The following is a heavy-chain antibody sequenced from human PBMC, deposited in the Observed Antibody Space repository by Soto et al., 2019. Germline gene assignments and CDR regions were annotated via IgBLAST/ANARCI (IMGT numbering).Heavy chain of an antibody. Sequence: ASVKVSCKASGYTFTSYGISWVRQAPGQGLEWMGWISAYNGNTNYAQKLQGRVTTTTDTSTSTAYMELRSLRSDDTAVYYCARDYDFWSGPGRNYYYYGMDVWGQGTTVTVSS. CDR1: GYTFTSYG. CDR2: ISAYNGNT. V-gene: IGHV1-18*01. CDR3: ARDYDFWSGPGRNYYYYGMDV. D-gene: IGHD3-3*01. J-gene: IGHJ6*02.